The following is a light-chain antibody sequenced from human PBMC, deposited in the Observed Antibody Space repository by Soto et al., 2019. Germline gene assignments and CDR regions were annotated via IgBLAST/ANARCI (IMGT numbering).Light chain of an antibody. Sequence: IPLTQSPSSLSASVGDRVTITCRASQGISSALACYQQKPGKAPKLLIFDASTLESGVPSRFSGRGSGTDFTLVINSLQPEDFATYYCQQFNTYPNTFGQGTKLEIK. CDR3: QQFNTYPNT. J-gene: IGKJ2*01. CDR2: DAS. CDR1: QGISSA. V-gene: IGKV1-13*01.